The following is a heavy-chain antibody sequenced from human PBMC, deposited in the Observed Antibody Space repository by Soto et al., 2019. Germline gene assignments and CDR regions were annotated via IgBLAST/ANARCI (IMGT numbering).Heavy chain of an antibody. CDR1: GFSFSSYG. D-gene: IGHD5-12*01. CDR3: AKDRDGYNSGGLDV. V-gene: IGHV3-30*18. J-gene: IGHJ6*02. Sequence: GGSLRLSCVAAGFSFSSYGMHWVRQAPGKGLDWVAVISYDGNSKYLTDSVRGRFTISKDNSKKTLFLEMNSLTTEDTGVYYCAKDRDGYNSGGLDVWGQGTTVTVPS. CDR2: ISYDGNSK.